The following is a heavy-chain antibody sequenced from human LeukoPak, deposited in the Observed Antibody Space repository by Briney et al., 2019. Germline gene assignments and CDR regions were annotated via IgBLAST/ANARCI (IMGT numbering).Heavy chain of an antibody. Sequence: PSETLSLTCSVSGGSISSTNYYSAWIRQPPGKGLDFVGIVYSGTTYYNPSLKSRVTLSVDSSRDQFSLVLNSVTAADAAVYYCARQNIAARHFDYWGQGTLVTVSS. CDR3: ARQNIAARHFDY. CDR1: GGSISSTNYY. D-gene: IGHD6-6*01. J-gene: IGHJ4*02. CDR2: VYSGTT. V-gene: IGHV4-39*01.